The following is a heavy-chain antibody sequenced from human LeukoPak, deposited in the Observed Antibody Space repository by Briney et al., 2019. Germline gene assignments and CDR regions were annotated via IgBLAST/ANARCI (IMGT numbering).Heavy chain of an antibody. D-gene: IGHD5-18*01. V-gene: IGHV3-21*01. CDR3: ARHLSGITGYTYGRGIDY. Sequence: GGSLRLSCAASGFIFSSYSMNWVRQAPGKGLEWVSSITSSSSYIYYADSVKGRYTISRDNAKKSLYLQMNSLRAEDTAVYYCARHLSGITGYTYGRGIDYWGQGTLLTVSS. CDR2: ITSSSSYI. J-gene: IGHJ4*02. CDR1: GFIFSSYS.